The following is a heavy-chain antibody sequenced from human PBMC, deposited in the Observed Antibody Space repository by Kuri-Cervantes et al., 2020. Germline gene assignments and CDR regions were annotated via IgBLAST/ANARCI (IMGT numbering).Heavy chain of an antibody. D-gene: IGHD3-9*01. Sequence: GGSLRLSCAASGFTFSSYGMHWVRQAPGKGLEWVAVISYDGSNKYYADSVKGRFTISRDNSKNTLYLQMNGLRAEDTAVYYCARKSAEHPRDLYYDILTGPTGYYYGMDVWGQGTTVTVSS. CDR1: GFTFSSYG. J-gene: IGHJ6*02. V-gene: IGHV3-30*19. CDR2: ISYDGSNK. CDR3: ARKSAEHPRDLYYDILTGPTGYYYGMDV.